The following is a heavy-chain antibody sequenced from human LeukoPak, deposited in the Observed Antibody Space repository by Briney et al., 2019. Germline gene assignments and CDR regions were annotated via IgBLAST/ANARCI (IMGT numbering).Heavy chain of an antibody. CDR2: IYAGGNT. Sequence: GGSLRLSCAASGFTFSSYAMSWVRQAPGKGLEWVSIIYAGGNTFYADSVKGRFTISRDISKNTAYLEMNSLRVEDTAMYYCARDGAVVSGMAQHWGQGALVTVSS. D-gene: IGHD5/OR15-5a*01. CDR3: ARDGAVVSGMAQH. CDR1: GFTFSSYA. J-gene: IGHJ1*01. V-gene: IGHV3-53*01.